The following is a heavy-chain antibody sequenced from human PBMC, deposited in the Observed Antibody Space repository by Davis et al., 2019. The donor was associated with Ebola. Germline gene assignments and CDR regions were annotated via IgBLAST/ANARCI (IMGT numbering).Heavy chain of an antibody. CDR2: INHSGST. Sequence: MPSETLSLTCAVSGGSISSSNWWSWVRQPPGKGLEWIGEINHSGSTNYNPSLKSRVTISVDTSKSQFSLKVSSVTAADTAVYYCARVLQQVVRLDPWGQGTLVTVSS. D-gene: IGHD6-6*01. CDR3: ARVLQQVVRLDP. J-gene: IGHJ5*02. V-gene: IGHV4-4*02. CDR1: GGSISSSNW.